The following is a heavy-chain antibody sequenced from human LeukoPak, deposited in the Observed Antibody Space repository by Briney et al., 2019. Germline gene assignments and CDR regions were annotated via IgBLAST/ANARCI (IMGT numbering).Heavy chain of an antibody. V-gene: IGHV3-30-3*01. J-gene: IGHJ4*02. CDR1: GFTFSTYA. Sequence: GGSLRLSCAASGFTFSTYAMGWVRQAPGKGLEWVAVISYDGSNKYYADSVKGRFTISRDNSKNTLYLQMNSLRAEDTAVYYCASSRGYSGYDPIDYWGQGTLVTVSS. CDR3: ASSRGYSGYDPIDY. D-gene: IGHD5-12*01. CDR2: ISYDGSNK.